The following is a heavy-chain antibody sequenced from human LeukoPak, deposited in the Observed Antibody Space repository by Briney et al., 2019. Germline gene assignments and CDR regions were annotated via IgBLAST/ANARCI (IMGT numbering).Heavy chain of an antibody. J-gene: IGHJ5*02. D-gene: IGHD2-8*01. V-gene: IGHV4-59*01. CDR2: IYYSGST. CDR1: GGSISSYY. CDR3: ARHYCTNGVCYTNGNNWFDP. Sequence: NPSETLSLTCTVSGGSISSYYWSWIRQPPGKGLEWIGYIYYSGSTNYNPSLKSRVTISVDTSKNQFSLKLSSVTAADTAVYYCARHYCTNGVCYTNGNNWFDPWGQGTLVTVSS.